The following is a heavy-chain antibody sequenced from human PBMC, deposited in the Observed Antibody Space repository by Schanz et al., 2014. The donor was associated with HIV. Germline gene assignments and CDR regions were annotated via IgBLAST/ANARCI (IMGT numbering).Heavy chain of an antibody. Sequence: QVQLVESGGGVVQPGRSLRLSCAASEFIFSSYAMHWVRQAPGKGLEWVALIWYDGSNKYYADSVKGRFTISKDNSKNTLYLQMNSLRDEDTAVYYCATGPGLVGAIDYWGQGTLVIVSS. D-gene: IGHD1-26*01. CDR3: ATGPGLVGAIDY. J-gene: IGHJ4*02. CDR1: EFIFSSYA. V-gene: IGHV3-33*08. CDR2: IWYDGSNK.